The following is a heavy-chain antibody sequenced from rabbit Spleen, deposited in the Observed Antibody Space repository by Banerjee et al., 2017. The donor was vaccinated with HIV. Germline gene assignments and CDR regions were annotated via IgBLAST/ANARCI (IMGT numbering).Heavy chain of an antibody. CDR2: IDTGDGDT. J-gene: IGHJ6*01. CDR1: RFSFSSIFW. D-gene: IGHD1-1*01. Sequence: QQQLEESGGGLVKPGGTLTLTCTASRFSFSSIFWICWVRQAPGKGLEWIACIDTGDGDTYYANWAKGRFTISKTSSTTVTLQMSTLTAADTATYFCARDPYVIGWNFSLWGPGTLVTVS. CDR3: ARDPYVIGWNFSL. V-gene: IGHV1S45*01.